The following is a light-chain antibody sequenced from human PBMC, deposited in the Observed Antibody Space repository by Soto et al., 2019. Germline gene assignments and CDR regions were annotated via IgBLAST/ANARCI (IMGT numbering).Light chain of an antibody. V-gene: IGKV3-20*01. CDR3: QQYGSSPFT. CDR2: GAS. J-gene: IGKJ3*01. CDR1: QSVSGSC. Sequence: EIVLTQSPGTLSLSPGERATLSCRASQSVSGSCLAWYQQKPGQAPRLLTDGASSSATGIPDRFSGSGSGTDFTLTISRLEPEDFAVYYCQQYGSSPFTFGPGTKVDIK.